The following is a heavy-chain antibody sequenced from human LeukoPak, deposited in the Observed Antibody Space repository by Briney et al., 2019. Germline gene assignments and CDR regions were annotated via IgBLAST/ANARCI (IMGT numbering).Heavy chain of an antibody. CDR3: ARGHIVVVTAHFYY. CDR2: ISSSSSYI. J-gene: IGHJ4*02. V-gene: IGHV3-21*01. D-gene: IGHD2-21*02. Sequence: GSLRLSCAASGFTFSSYSMNWVRQAPGKGLEWVSSISSSSSYIYYADSVKGRFTISRDNAKNSLYLQMNSLRAEDTAVYYCARGHIVVVTAHFYYWGQGTLVTVSS. CDR1: GFTFSSYS.